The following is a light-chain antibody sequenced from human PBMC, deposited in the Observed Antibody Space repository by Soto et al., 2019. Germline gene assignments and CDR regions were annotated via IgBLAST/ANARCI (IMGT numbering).Light chain of an antibody. Sequence: DIQMTQSPSTLSASVGDRVTITCRASQSFSSWLAWYQQKPGKAPKLLIYDASSLESCVPSRFSGSGSGTEFALTISSLQPDDFATYYCQQYNSYLMFTFGQGTKLEIK. CDR3: QQYNSYLMFT. CDR1: QSFSSW. CDR2: DAS. J-gene: IGKJ2*01. V-gene: IGKV1-5*01.